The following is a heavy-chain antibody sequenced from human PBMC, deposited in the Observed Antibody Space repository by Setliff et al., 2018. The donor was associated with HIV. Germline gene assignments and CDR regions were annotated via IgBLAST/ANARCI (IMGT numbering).Heavy chain of an antibody. CDR1: GASVNSHY. J-gene: IGHJ5*02. CDR3: ARGGTSSNWFDP. Sequence: PSETLSLTCTVSGASVNSHYWAWIRQPPGKGLEWIGSLYYRGSTNYNPSLKSLFTISVDTSKNQFSLKLSSVTAADTAVYYCARGGTSSNWFDPWGQGTLVTVS. D-gene: IGHD2-2*01. CDR2: LYYRGST. V-gene: IGHV4-59*02.